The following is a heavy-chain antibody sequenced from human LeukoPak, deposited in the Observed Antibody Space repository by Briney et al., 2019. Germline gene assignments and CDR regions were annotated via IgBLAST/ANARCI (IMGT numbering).Heavy chain of an antibody. D-gene: IGHD6-19*01. CDR1: GFTFSSYS. J-gene: IGHJ3*02. CDR2: ISSSGSTI. V-gene: IGHV3-48*04. Sequence: GGSLRLSCAASGFTFSSYSMNWVRQAPGKGLEWVSYISSSGSTIYYADSVKGRFTISRDNAKNSLYLQMNSLRAEDTAVYYCARAPPLYSSGWYASLAFDIWGQGTMVTVSS. CDR3: ARAPPLYSSGWYASLAFDI.